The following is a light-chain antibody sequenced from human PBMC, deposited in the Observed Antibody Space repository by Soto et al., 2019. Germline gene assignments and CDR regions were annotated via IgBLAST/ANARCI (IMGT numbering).Light chain of an antibody. Sequence: EIVLTQSPGTLSLSPGERATLSCRASQSVSSSYLAWYQQKPGQAPRLLIYGASSRATGIPGRFSGSGSGTDFTLTISRLEPEDFAVYYCQQYGSSPRTFGQGT. CDR3: QQYGSSPRT. CDR1: QSVSSSY. V-gene: IGKV3-20*01. J-gene: IGKJ1*01. CDR2: GAS.